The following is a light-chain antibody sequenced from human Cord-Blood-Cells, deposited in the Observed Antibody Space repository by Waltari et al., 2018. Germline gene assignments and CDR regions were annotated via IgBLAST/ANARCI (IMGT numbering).Light chain of an antibody. CDR3: QQYGSSPLT. Sequence: EIVLTKTPGTLSLSPGDRATPSCRASQSVSSSYLAWYQQKPGQAPRLLIYGASSRATGIPDRFSGSGSGTDFTLTISRLEPEDFAVYYCQQYGSSPLTFGGGTKVEIK. V-gene: IGKV3-20*01. CDR1: QSVSSSY. J-gene: IGKJ4*01. CDR2: GAS.